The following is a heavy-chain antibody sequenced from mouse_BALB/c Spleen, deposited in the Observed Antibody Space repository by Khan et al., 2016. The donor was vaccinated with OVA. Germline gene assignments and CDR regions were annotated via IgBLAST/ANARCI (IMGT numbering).Heavy chain of an antibody. J-gene: IGHJ1*01. Sequence: QIQLVQSGPELKKPGETVKISCKASGYTFTNYGMNWVKQAPGKGLKWMGWINTYTGEPTYADDFKGRSAFSLETSASTAYLQIKNLKNEETATYFCARSNSYWYFDVWGAGTTVTVSS. CDR3: ARSNSYWYFDV. CDR2: INTYTGEP. V-gene: IGHV9-3-1*01. D-gene: IGHD4-1*02. CDR1: GYTFTNYG.